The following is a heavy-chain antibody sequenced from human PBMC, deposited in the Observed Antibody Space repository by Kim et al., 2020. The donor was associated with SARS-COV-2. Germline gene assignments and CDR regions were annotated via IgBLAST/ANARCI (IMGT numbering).Heavy chain of an antibody. Sequence: GGSLRLSCAASGFIFSNCALSWFRQAPGKGLEWVSAISGSSRTTLYADSVKGRFTISRDNSKNTLFLQVNSLRAEDTAVYYCAKETRDNLQAFDYWGQGTLVTVSS. J-gene: IGHJ4*02. CDR1: GFIFSNCA. CDR2: ISGSSRTT. CDR3: AKETRDNLQAFDY. V-gene: IGHV3-23*01.